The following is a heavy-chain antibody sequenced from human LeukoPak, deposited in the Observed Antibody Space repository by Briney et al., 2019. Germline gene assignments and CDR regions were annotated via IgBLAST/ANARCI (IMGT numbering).Heavy chain of an antibody. D-gene: IGHD6-19*01. CDR1: GGTFSSYV. Sequence: SVKVSCKASGGTFSSYVINWVRQAPGQGLEWMGGIIPIFGTANYAQKSQGRVTITADKSTSTAYMGLSSLRSEDTAVYYCAMGVGAPEDLAVAADFDYWGQGTLVAVSS. CDR3: AMGVGAPEDLAVAADFDY. V-gene: IGHV1-69*06. J-gene: IGHJ4*02. CDR2: IIPIFGTA.